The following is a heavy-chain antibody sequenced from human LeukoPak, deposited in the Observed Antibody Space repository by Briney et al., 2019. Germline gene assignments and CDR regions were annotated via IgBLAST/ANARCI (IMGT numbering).Heavy chain of an antibody. Sequence: SETLSLTCTVSGASVSSGGYYCSWLRQPPGKGLEWIGYIYYSGSTNYNPSLKSRVTISVDTSKNQFSLKVSSVTAADTAVYYCARRGGSGRSFDYWGQGTLVTVSS. CDR2: IYYSGST. J-gene: IGHJ4*02. CDR3: ARRGGSGRSFDY. V-gene: IGHV4-61*08. CDR1: GASVSSGGYY. D-gene: IGHD3-10*01.